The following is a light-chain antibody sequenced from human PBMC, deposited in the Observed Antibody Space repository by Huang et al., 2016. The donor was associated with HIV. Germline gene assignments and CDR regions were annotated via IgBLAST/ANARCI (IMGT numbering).Light chain of an antibody. CDR3: MQALQTPRT. CDR1: QSPLHSNGNNY. J-gene: IGKJ5*01. Sequence: DIVMTQSPLSLPVTPGEPASISCRSSQSPLHSNGNNYFDWYLQKPWQSPQLLIYLGSNRASGVPDRFSGSGSVTDFTLKISRVEAEDVGVYYCMQALQTPRTFGQGTRLEIK. CDR2: LGS. V-gene: IGKV2-28*01.